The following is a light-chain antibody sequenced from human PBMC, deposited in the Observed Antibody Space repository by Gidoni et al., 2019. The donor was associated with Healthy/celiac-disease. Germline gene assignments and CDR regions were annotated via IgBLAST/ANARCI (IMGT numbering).Light chain of an antibody. CDR2: DVS. CDR3: SSYTSSSTW. CDR1: SSDVGGYNY. V-gene: IGLV2-14*03. J-gene: IGLJ3*02. Sequence: QSALTQPASVSGSPGQSITLSCTGTSSDVGGYNYVSWYQQHPGKAPKLMIYDVSNRPSGVSNRFSGSKSGNTASLTISGLQAEDEADYYCSSYTSSSTWFGGGTKLTVL.